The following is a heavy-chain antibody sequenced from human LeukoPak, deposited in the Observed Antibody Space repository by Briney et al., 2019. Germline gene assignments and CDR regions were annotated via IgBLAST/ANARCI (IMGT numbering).Heavy chain of an antibody. Sequence: PSETLSLTCTVSGGSISSSSYYWGWIRQPPGKGLEWIGSIYYSGSTYYNPSLKSRVTISVDTSKNQFSLKLSSVTAADTAVYYCARARTGWRAAAGMIFDYWGQGTLVAVSS. CDR3: ARARTGWRAAAGMIFDY. D-gene: IGHD6-13*01. CDR2: IYYSGST. CDR1: GGSISSSSYY. V-gene: IGHV4-39*01. J-gene: IGHJ4*02.